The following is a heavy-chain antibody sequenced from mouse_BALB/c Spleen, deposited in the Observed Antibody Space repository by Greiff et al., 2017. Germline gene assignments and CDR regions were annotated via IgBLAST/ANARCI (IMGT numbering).Heavy chain of an antibody. D-gene: IGHD1-1*01. CDR3: TRSLFITTVVGAMDY. Sequence: LQQPGSELVRPGASVTLSCKASGYTFTSYWMHWVKQRHGQGLEWIGNIYPGSGSTNYDEKFKSKGTLTVDTSSSTAYMHLSSLTSEDSAVYYCTRSLFITTVVGAMDYWGQGTSVTVSS. J-gene: IGHJ4*01. V-gene: IGHV1S22*01. CDR1: GYTFTSYW. CDR2: IYPGSGST.